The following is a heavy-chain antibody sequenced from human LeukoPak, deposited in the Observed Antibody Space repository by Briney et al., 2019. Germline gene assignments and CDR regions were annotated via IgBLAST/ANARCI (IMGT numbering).Heavy chain of an antibody. CDR1: GLTFSSYS. Sequence: GGSLRLSCAASGLTFSSYSMNWVRQAPGKGLEWVSYISSSSSTIYYADSVKGRFTISRDNAKNSLYLQMNSLRAEDTAVYYCARLGGCSSTSCYSGPKPRERVNAFDIWGQGTMVTVSS. D-gene: IGHD2-2*01. J-gene: IGHJ3*02. V-gene: IGHV3-48*01. CDR3: ARLGGCSSTSCYSGPKPRERVNAFDI. CDR2: ISSSSSTI.